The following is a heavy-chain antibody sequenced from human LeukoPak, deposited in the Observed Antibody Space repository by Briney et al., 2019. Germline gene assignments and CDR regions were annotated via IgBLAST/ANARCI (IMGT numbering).Heavy chain of an antibody. CDR3: ASTPYYYGSGSYYLDY. V-gene: IGHV3-7*01. D-gene: IGHD3-10*01. CDR2: IKQDGSEK. CDR1: GFTFSSYW. Sequence: GGSLRLSCAASGFTFSSYWMSWVRQAPGKGLEWVANIKQDGSEKYYADSVKGRFTISRDNAKNSLYLQMNSLRAEDTAVYYCASTPYYYGSGSYYLDYWGQGTLVTVSS. J-gene: IGHJ4*02.